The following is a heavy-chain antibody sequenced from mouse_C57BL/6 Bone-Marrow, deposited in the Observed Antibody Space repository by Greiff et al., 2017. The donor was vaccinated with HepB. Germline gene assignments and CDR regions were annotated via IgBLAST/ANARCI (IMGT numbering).Heavy chain of an antibody. CDR2: ISSGGSYT. Sequence: DVMLVESGGDLVKPGGSLKLSCAASGFTFSSYGMSWVRQTPDKRLEWVATISSGGSYTYYPDSVKGRFTISRDNAKNTLYLQMSSLKSEDTAMYYCARLSIVSSFDYWGQGTTLTVSS. CDR1: GFTFSSYG. D-gene: IGHD2-5*01. CDR3: ARLSIVSSFDY. J-gene: IGHJ2*01. V-gene: IGHV5-6*02.